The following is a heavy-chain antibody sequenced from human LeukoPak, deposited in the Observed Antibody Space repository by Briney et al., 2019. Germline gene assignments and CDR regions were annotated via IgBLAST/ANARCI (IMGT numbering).Heavy chain of an antibody. Sequence: GGSLRLSCVASGFTLSSYAMHWVRQAPGKGLEWVAFIRYDGSLKNYADSVKGRFTISRDNSKNTLYLQMNSLRGDDTAVYYCANLPLYDSCGPEDYWGQGTLVTVSS. CDR3: ANLPLYDSCGPEDY. CDR2: IRYDGSLK. J-gene: IGHJ4*02. CDR1: GFTLSSYA. V-gene: IGHV3-30*02. D-gene: IGHD3-22*01.